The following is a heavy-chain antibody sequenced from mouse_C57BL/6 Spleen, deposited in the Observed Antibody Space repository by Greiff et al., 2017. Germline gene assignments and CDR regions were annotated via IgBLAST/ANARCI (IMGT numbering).Heavy chain of an antibody. Sequence: DVQLQESEGGLVQPGSSMKLPCTASGFTFSDYYMAWVRQVPEKGLEWVANINSDGSSTYYLDSLKSRFIISRDNAKNILYLQMSSLKSEETDTYYCARDGYYVCYYAMDYWGQGTSVTVSS. V-gene: IGHV5-16*01. CDR3: ARDGYYVCYYAMDY. D-gene: IGHD2-3*01. CDR1: GFTFSDYY. CDR2: INSDGSST. J-gene: IGHJ4*01.